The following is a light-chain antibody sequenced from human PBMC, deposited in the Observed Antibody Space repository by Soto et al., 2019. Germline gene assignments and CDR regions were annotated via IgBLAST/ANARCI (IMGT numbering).Light chain of an antibody. CDR2: EVS. CDR1: SSDVGGYNY. CDR3: SSYAGSNNFPFV. V-gene: IGLV2-8*01. J-gene: IGLJ1*01. Sequence: QSALTQPPSASGSPGQSVTISCTGTSSDVGGYNYVSWYQQHPGKAPKLMTYEVSKRPSGVPDRFSGSKSGNTASLTVSGLQAEDEADYYCSSYAGSNNFPFVFGTGTKVTVL.